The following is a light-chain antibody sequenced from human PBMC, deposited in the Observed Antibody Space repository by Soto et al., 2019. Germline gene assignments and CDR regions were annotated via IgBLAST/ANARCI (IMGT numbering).Light chain of an antibody. CDR2: EVS. CDR3: NSYTGSSTVV. V-gene: IGLV2-14*01. J-gene: IGLJ2*01. CDR1: SSDVGGYNY. Sequence: QSALTQPASVSGSPGQSITISCTGTSSDVGGYNYVSWYQQHPGKAPKLMIYEVSNRPSGVSNRFSGSKSGNTASLTISGLQADDEADYYCNSYTGSSTVVFGGGTKLNVL.